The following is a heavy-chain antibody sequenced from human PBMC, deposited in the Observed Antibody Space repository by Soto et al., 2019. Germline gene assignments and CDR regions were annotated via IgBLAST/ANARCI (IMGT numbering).Heavy chain of an antibody. CDR1: GGSFSGYY. CDR2: INHSGST. V-gene: IGHV4-34*01. J-gene: IGHJ5*02. D-gene: IGHD2-8*01. Sequence: SETLSLTCAVYGGSFSGYYWSWIRQPPGKGLEWIGEINHSGSTNYNPSLKSRVTISVDTSKNQFSLKLSSVTAADTAVYYCARGRRDLGYCTNGVCYTASVSNWFDPWGQGTLVTVSS. CDR3: ARGRRDLGYCTNGVCYTASVSNWFDP.